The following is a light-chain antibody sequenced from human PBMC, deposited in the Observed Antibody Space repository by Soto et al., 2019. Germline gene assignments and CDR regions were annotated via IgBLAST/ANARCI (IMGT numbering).Light chain of an antibody. CDR3: QQYGSSPPWK. J-gene: IGKJ1*01. CDR1: QTVRNNY. Sequence: EFVWTPSPGTLSLSPVERATLSCRASQTVRNNYLAWYQQKPGQAPRLLIYDASSRATGIPDRFSGSGSGTDFTLTIRSLEPEDFAVYDCQQYGSSPPWKCGQGTKGDIK. V-gene: IGKV3-20*01. CDR2: DAS.